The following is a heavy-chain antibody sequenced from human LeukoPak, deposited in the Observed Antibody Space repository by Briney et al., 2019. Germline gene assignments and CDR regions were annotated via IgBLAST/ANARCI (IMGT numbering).Heavy chain of an antibody. J-gene: IGHJ4*02. CDR3: AREGGNSTSWGYFDY. CDR1: GFTFRGYT. D-gene: IGHD6-13*01. Sequence: PGGSLRLSCVASGFTFRGYTMHWVRQAPGKGLQWVAVISWDGNKKFYADSVEGRFTFSRDNSKNTLSLQMNSLRLEDTALYYCAREGGNSTSWGYFDYWGQGTLVTVSS. V-gene: IGHV3-30*04. CDR2: ISWDGNKK.